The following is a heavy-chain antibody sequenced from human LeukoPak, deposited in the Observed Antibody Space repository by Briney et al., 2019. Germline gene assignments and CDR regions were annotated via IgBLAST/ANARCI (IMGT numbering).Heavy chain of an antibody. CDR2: IYYSGST. CDR1: GASISSSRYY. J-gene: IGHJ5*02. Sequence: TLSLTCSVSGASISSSRYYWGWVRQPPGKGLKWIGYIYYSGSTYYNPSLKSRVTISVDTSKNQFSLKLSSVTAADTAVYYCARVPNWFDPWGQGTLVTVSS. CDR3: ARVPNWFDP. V-gene: IGHV4-30-4*08.